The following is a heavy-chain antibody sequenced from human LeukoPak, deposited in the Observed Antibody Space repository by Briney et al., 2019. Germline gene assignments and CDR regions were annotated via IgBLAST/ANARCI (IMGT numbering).Heavy chain of an antibody. D-gene: IGHD3-9*01. CDR2: ISSNGGST. CDR1: GFTFSSYA. V-gene: IGHV3-64*01. Sequence: GGSLRLSCAASGFTFSSYAMHWVRQAPGKGLEYVSAISSNGGSTYYANSVKGRFTISRDNSKNTLYLQMNSLRAEDTAVYYCAKTYNDILTGYDYWGQGTLVTVSS. CDR3: AKTYNDILTGYDY. J-gene: IGHJ4*02.